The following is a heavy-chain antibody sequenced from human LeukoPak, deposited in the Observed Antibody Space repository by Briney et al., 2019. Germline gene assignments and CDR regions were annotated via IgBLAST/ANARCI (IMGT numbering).Heavy chain of an antibody. Sequence: SQTLSLTSTVSGGSISSGGYYWSWIRQHPGKGLEWIGYIYYSRSTYYNPSLKSRVTISVDTSNNQISLKLSSVTAADTAVYYCARGNYDILTGYRYYFDYWGQGTLVTVSS. CDR3: ARGNYDILTGYRYYFDY. CDR2: IYYSRST. D-gene: IGHD3-9*01. CDR1: GGSISSGGYY. V-gene: IGHV4-31*03. J-gene: IGHJ4*02.